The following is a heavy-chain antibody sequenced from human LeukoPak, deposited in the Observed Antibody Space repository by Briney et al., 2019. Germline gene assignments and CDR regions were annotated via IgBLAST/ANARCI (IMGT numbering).Heavy chain of an antibody. CDR3: AHKGPRRPFDY. CDR2: IYWDDDK. V-gene: IGHV2-5*08. J-gene: IGHJ4*02. Sequence: SWVRQAPGKGLEWLALIYWDDDKRYSPSLKSRLTITNDTLKNQVVLTMANMDPVDTATYYCAHKGPRRPFDYWGQGTLVTVSS.